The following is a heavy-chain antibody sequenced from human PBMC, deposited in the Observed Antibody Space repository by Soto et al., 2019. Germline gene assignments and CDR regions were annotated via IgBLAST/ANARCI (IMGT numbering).Heavy chain of an antibody. V-gene: IGHV3-30*18. D-gene: IGHD6-19*01. CDR1: GFTFSNYG. Sequence: PGGSLRLSCAASGFTFSNYGMHWVRQAPGKGLEWVAVISYDGSNKYYADSVKGRFTISRDNSKNTLYLQMNSLRVEDTAMYYCAKNPGYNSGWYSIDYWGQGTLVTVSS. CDR3: AKNPGYNSGWYSIDY. CDR2: ISYDGSNK. J-gene: IGHJ4*02.